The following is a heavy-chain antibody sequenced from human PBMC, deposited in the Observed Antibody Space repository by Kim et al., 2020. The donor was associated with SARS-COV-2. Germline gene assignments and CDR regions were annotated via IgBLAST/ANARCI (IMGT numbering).Heavy chain of an antibody. Sequence: ASVKVSCKLSGDTLTELPLHWIRQAPGKGLEWMARFDPEDGEPFYTRSLEGRLTMTEDSPSGTQYMELSSLTSEDTAIYYCATGRGGDEQLVPPLQYWGQGTLVIVSS. CDR1: GDTLTELP. V-gene: IGHV1-24*01. J-gene: IGHJ4*02. CDR2: FDPEDGEP. CDR3: ATGRGGDEQLVPPLQY. D-gene: IGHD6-13*01.